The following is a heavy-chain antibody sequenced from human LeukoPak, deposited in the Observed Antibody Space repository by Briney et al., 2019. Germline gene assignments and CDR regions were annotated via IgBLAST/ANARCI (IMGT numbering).Heavy chain of an antibody. CDR3: ARGGDIVVVPAAKLRRTDYYYGMDV. J-gene: IGHJ6*02. V-gene: IGHV4-34*01. D-gene: IGHD2-2*01. CDR2: LNHSGST. CDR1: GGSFSGYY. Sequence: PSETLSLTCAVYGGSFSGYYWSWIRQPPGKGLKWIGELNHSGSTNYNPSLKSRVTISVDTSKNQFSLKLSSVTAADTDVYYCARGGDIVVVPAAKLRRTDYYYGMDVWGQGTTVTVSS.